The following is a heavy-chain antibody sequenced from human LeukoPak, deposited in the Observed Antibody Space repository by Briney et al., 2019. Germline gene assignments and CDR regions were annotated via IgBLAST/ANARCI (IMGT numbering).Heavy chain of an antibody. V-gene: IGHV4-59*08. Sequence: SETLSLTCTVSGGSISSYDWSWIRQPPGKGLEWIGYIYYSGTTNYNPSLKSRVTISIDTSKNQFSLKVSSVTAADTAVYYCARHRAYRSGWYYFDYWGQGTLVTVSS. CDR3: ARHRAYRSGWYYFDY. CDR2: IYYSGTT. CDR1: GGSISSYD. D-gene: IGHD6-19*01. J-gene: IGHJ4*02.